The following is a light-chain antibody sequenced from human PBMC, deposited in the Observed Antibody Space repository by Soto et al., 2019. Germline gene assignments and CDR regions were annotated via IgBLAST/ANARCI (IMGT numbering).Light chain of an antibody. CDR1: QSINTW. CDR3: QQYNSYRA. CDR2: KTS. Sequence: DIQMTQSPSTLSAFVGDRVTITCRTSQSINTWLAWHQQKPGKAPKLLIYKTSSLVIGVPSRFSGSGSGTEFTLTISSLQPDDAATYYCQQYNSYRAFGQGTKV. V-gene: IGKV1-5*03. J-gene: IGKJ1*01.